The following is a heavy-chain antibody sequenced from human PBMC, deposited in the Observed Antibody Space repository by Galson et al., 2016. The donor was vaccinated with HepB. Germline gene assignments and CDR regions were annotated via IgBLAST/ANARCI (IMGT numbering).Heavy chain of an antibody. J-gene: IGHJ5*01. CDR1: GFSLGTSGVG. Sequence: PALVKPTQTLTLTCNFSGFSLGTSGVGVGWIRQPPGQALEWLALIYWDGERRYSPSLQGRLTITKDTSENQVVLTMTNMNSADTGTYYCARRPVRFSHVFDPWGQGTLVTVSP. CDR2: IYWDGER. D-gene: IGHD4-17*01. CDR3: ARRPVRFSHVFDP. V-gene: IGHV2-5*02.